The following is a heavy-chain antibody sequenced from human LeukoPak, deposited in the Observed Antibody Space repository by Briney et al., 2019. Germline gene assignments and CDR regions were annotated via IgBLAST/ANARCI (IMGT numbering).Heavy chain of an antibody. V-gene: IGHV4-34*12. Sequence: PSETLSLTCAVYGGSFSGYYWTWIRQPPGKALEWIGSIFYSGSTYYSPSLKSRVTISLDTSRNQFSLKLNSVTAADTAVYYCAKSNGYGLIDIWGQGTMVTVSS. J-gene: IGHJ3*02. D-gene: IGHD3-22*01. CDR3: AKSNGYGLIDI. CDR1: GGSFSGYY. CDR2: IFYSGST.